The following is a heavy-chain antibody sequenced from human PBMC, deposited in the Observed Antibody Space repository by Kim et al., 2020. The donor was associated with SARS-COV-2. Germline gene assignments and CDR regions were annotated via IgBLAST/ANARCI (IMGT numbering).Heavy chain of an antibody. V-gene: IGHV7-4-1*02. Sequence: PTYAQGFTGRFVFSLDTSVSTAYLQISSLKAEDTAVYYCARDVRGFRGDYWGQGTLVTVSS. CDR2: P. J-gene: IGHJ4*02. CDR3: ARDVRGFRGDY.